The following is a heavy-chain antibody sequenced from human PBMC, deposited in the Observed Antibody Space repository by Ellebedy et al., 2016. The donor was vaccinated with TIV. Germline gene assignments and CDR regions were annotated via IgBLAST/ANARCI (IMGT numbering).Heavy chain of an antibody. J-gene: IGHJ3*02. V-gene: IGHV4-59*02. CDR2: IYYSGDT. CDR1: GGSVRGYY. Sequence: SETLSLXXTVSGGSVRGYYWSWIRQPPGKRLEWVAYIYYSGDTNYNPSLNSRVSISIDTSRNQFSLRLTSVTAADTAVYYCARAAGYCSSTSCNTYAFDIWGQGTMVSVSS. D-gene: IGHD2-2*01. CDR3: ARAAGYCSSTSCNTYAFDI.